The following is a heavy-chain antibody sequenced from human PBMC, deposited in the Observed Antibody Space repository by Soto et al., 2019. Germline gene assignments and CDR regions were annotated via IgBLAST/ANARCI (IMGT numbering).Heavy chain of an antibody. CDR2: IYYSGST. J-gene: IGHJ3*01. CDR3: ARRYGSAFDF. Sequence: PSETRCLTCTVSGGSISRYYWSWIRQPPGKGLEWIGYIYYSGSTNYNPSLKSRVTISVDTSKNQFSLKLTSVTAADTAVYYCARRYGSAFDFWGQGTMVT. CDR1: GGSISRYY. D-gene: IGHD3-10*01. V-gene: IGHV4-59*01.